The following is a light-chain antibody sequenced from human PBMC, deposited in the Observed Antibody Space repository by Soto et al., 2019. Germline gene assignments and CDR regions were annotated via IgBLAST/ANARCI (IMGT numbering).Light chain of an antibody. CDR1: QRVTSNY. CDR2: GAS. J-gene: IGKJ2*01. Sequence: ETVLTQAPGTLSLSPGERATLSCRASQRVTSNYLAWYQQKPGQAPRLLIFGASIRDTGIPDRFSGSGSGTDFTLTISSLEPEDFAVYYCQQRGNWPPYTFGQGTKVDIK. CDR3: QQRGNWPPYT. V-gene: IGKV3D-20*02.